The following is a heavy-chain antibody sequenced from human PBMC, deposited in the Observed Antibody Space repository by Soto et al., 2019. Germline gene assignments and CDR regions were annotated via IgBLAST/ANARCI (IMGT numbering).Heavy chain of an antibody. CDR1: GFSLSTSGVD. Sequence: QITLKESGPTLVKPTQTLTLTCTFSGFSLSTSGVDVGWIRQPPGKALEWLALIYWDDDKRYKPSLKSRLTITKGTSRNRVDLTMTNMDPLNTATYYGAHIRPYSNSPEYFFYYWGQGTLVTVSS. CDR2: IYWDDDK. CDR3: AHIRPYSNSPEYFFYY. J-gene: IGHJ4*02. V-gene: IGHV2-5*02. D-gene: IGHD6-6*01.